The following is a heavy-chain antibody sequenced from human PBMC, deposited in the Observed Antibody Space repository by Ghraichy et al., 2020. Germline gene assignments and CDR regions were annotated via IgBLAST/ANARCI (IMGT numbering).Heavy chain of an antibody. J-gene: IGHJ4*02. D-gene: IGHD4-23*01. CDR3: ARLGDGGNSLLFDY. V-gene: IGHV4-59*08. CDR2: IYYSGST. Sequence: GSLRLSCTVSGGSISSYYWSWIRQPPGKGLEWIGYIYYSGSTNYNPSLKSRVTISVDTSKNQFSLKLSSVTAADTAVYYCARLGDGGNSLLFDYWGQGTLVTVSS. CDR1: GGSISSYY.